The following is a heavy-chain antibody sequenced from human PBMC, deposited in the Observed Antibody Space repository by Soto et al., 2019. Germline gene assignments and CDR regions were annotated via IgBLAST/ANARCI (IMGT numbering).Heavy chain of an antibody. CDR1: GYTFTSYD. CDR3: ARADGTDQLLSHGYYYGMDV. Sequence: QVQLVQSGAEVKKPGASVKVSCKASGYTFTSYDINWVRQATGQGLEWMGWMNPNSGNTGYAQKFQGRVTMTRNTSISTAYMELSSLRSEDTAVYYCARADGTDQLLSHGYYYGMDVWGQGTTVTVSS. D-gene: IGHD2-2*01. CDR2: MNPNSGNT. J-gene: IGHJ6*02. V-gene: IGHV1-8*01.